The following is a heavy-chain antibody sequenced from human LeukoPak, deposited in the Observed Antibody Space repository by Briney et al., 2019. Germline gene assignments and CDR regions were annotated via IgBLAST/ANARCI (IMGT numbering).Heavy chain of an antibody. Sequence: SQTLSLTCTVSGGFISSYSWSWIRQPPGRGLEWLRFVYYSGGTHSKPSLKSRVTMSVDTSKNQLSLKVSSVTAADTAVYYCARDGGSGVAGPEGYYYYGMDVWGQGTTVTVCS. J-gene: IGHJ6*01. V-gene: IGHV4-59*01. CDR1: GGFISSYS. CDR3: ARDGGSGVAGPEGYYYYGMDV. D-gene: IGHD6-19*01. CDR2: VYYSGGT.